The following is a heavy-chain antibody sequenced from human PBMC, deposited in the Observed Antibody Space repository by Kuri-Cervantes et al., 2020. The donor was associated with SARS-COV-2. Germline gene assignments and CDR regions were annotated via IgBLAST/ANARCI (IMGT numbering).Heavy chain of an antibody. Sequence: GGSLRLSCAASGFIFSSYGMHWVRQAPGKGLEWVAVISYDGSNKYYADSVKGRFTISRDNSKNTLYLQMNSLRAEDTAVYYCAKDQSARYYDSSGLFDYWGQGTLVTVSS. CDR3: AKDQSARYYDSSGLFDY. V-gene: IGHV3-30*18. CDR2: ISYDGSNK. J-gene: IGHJ4*02. CDR1: GFIFSSYG. D-gene: IGHD3-22*01.